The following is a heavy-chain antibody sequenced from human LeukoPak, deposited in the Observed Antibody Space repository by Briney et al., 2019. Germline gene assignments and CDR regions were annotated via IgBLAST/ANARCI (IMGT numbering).Heavy chain of an antibody. J-gene: IGHJ6*03. Sequence: GGSLRLSCAASGFTFSTYWMHWVRQVPGKGLLWVSRINSDVSSTSYADSVKGRFTISRDNAKNTLYLQMNSLRAEDTAVYYCARAYYMDVWGKGTTVTISS. CDR1: GFTFSTYW. CDR3: ARAYYMDV. CDR2: INSDVSST. V-gene: IGHV3-74*01.